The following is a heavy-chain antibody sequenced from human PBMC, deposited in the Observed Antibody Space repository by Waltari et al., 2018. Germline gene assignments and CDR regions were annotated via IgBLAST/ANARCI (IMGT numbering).Heavy chain of an antibody. CDR2: IYSGGST. D-gene: IGHD2-2*01. CDR3: AKDLVVVPAAIGSYDY. V-gene: IGHV3-23*03. J-gene: IGHJ4*02. CDR1: GFTFSSYA. Sequence: EVQLLESGGGLVQPGGSLRLSCAASGFTFSSYAMSWVRQAPGKGLEWVSVIYSGGSTYYADSVKGRFTISRDNSKNTLYLQMNSLRAEDTAVYYCAKDLVVVPAAIGSYDYWGQGTLVTVSS.